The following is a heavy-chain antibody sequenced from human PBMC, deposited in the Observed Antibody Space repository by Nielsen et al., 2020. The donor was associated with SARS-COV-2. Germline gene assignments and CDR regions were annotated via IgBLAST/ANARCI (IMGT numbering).Heavy chain of an antibody. CDR3: AKEDYYDSSGIFDY. D-gene: IGHD3-22*01. CDR2: IWYDGSNK. J-gene: IGHJ4*02. CDR1: GFTFSSYG. V-gene: IGHV3-30*02. Sequence: GGSLRLSCAASGFTFSSYGMHWVRQAPGKGLEWVAVIWYDGSNKYYADSVKGRFTISRDNSKNTLYLQMNSLRAEDTAVYYCAKEDYYDSSGIFDYWGQGTLVTVSS.